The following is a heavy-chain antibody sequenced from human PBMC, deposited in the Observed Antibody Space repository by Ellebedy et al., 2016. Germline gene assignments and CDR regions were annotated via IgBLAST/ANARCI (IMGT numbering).Heavy chain of an antibody. D-gene: IGHD6-13*01. V-gene: IGHV4-34*01. J-gene: IGHJ6*03. Sequence: SETLSLTXAVYGGSFSGYYWSWIRQPPGKGLEWIGEINHSGSTNYNPSLKSRVTISVDTSKNQFSLKLSSVTAADTAVYYCARGLYSYGPLYSSSWFYYMDVWGKGTTVTVSS. CDR2: INHSGST. CDR1: GGSFSGYY. CDR3: ARGLYSYGPLYSSSWFYYMDV.